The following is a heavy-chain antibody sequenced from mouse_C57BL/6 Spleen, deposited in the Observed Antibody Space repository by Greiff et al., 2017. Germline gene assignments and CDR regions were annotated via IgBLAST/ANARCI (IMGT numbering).Heavy chain of an antibody. D-gene: IGHD1-1*01. CDR1: GYTFTDHI. J-gene: IGHJ4*01. CDR2: IYPVSGET. Sequence: QVQLKQSGAELASPGASVTLSCKASGYTFTDHIMNWVQKRPGQGLEWLGRIYPVSGETNYNQKFIGKATFSVDRSSSTVYMVLNSLTSEDPAVYYCGRSSLRGYAMDYWGQGTSVTVSS. CDR3: GRSSLRGYAMDY. V-gene: IGHV1-11*01.